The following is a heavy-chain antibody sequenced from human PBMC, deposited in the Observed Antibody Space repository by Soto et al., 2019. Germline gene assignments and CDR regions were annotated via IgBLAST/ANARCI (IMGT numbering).Heavy chain of an antibody. D-gene: IGHD3-22*01. J-gene: IGHJ4*02. V-gene: IGHV3-11*01. CDR3: ARVLDYYDSSGYYYFDY. CDR2: ISSSGSTI. Sequence: LRLSCAASGFTFSDYYMSWIRQAPGKGLEWVSYISSSGSTIYYADSVKGRFTISRDNAKNSLYLQMNSLRAEDPAVYYCARVLDYYDSSGYYYFDYWGQGTLVTVSS. CDR1: GFTFSDYY.